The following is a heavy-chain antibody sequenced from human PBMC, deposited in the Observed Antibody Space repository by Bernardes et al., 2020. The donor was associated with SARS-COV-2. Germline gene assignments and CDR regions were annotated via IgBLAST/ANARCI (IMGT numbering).Heavy chain of an antibody. CDR2: IYPDSKT. D-gene: IGHD2-21*01. Sequence: GGSLRLSCSASGLTVSSIYMSWVRQAPGKGLEWLSVIYPDSKTFYADSVKGRFTISRDISRNTLFLQLNGLRTDDTAVYYCARDPGYCGASCMDFYWGQGTLVTVSS. J-gene: IGHJ4*02. V-gene: IGHV3-66*02. CDR1: GLTVSSIY. CDR3: ARDPGYCGASCMDFY.